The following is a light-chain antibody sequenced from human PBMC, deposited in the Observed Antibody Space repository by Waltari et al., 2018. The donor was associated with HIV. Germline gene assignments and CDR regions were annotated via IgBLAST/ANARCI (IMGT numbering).Light chain of an antibody. CDR2: SDY. V-gene: IGLV1-44*01. CDR1: RSNIGSNT. Sequence: QSVLTQPPSASGTPGQRVTISCSGSRSNIGSNTVNWYQQLPGTAPKLLIYSDYQRPSGVPDRFSGSKSGTSASLAISGLKSEDEADYYCAAWDDSLNGVVFGGGTKLTVL. J-gene: IGLJ2*01. CDR3: AAWDDSLNGVV.